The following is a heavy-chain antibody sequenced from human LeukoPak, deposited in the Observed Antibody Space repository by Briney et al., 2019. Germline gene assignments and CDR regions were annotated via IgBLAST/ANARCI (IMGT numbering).Heavy chain of an antibody. CDR1: GYRFNAYW. J-gene: IGHJ6*02. CDR2: IYPDDSDT. Sequence: GESLKISCKGSGYRFNAYWIAWVRQLPGKGLEWMGIIYPDDSDTRYSPSFQGQVTISADKSVRTAYLQWSSLKASDTAMYYCARQGITMVRGVNYYYYYGMDVWGQGTTVTVSS. D-gene: IGHD3-10*01. CDR3: ARQGITMVRGVNYYYYYGMDV. V-gene: IGHV5-51*01.